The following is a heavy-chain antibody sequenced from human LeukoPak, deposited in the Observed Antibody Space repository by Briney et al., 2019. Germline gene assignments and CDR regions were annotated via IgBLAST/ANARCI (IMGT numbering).Heavy chain of an antibody. CDR3: ARRRESWGGYYFDY. D-gene: IGHD3-16*01. CDR2: IYPGDSDT. V-gene: IGHV5-51*01. CDR1: GYSFTSYW. J-gene: IGHJ4*02. Sequence: GESLQISCQGSGYSFTSYWIGWMRQMPGKGLEWMGIIYPGDSDTRYSPSFQGQVTISADKSISTAYLQWSSLKASDTAMYYCARRRESWGGYYFDYWGQGTLVTVSS.